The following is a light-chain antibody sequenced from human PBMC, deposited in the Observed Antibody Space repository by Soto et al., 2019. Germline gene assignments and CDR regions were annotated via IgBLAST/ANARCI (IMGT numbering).Light chain of an antibody. J-gene: IGKJ4*01. CDR2: LGS. V-gene: IGKV2-28*01. CDR1: QSLLHSNGYNY. Sequence: IVVTQNPLSLPVTPGEPASISCRSSQSLLHSNGYNYLDWYLQKPGQSPQLLIYLGSNRASGVPDRFSGSGSGTDFTLKISRVEAEDVGVYYCMQALQTPLTFGGGTKVDIK. CDR3: MQALQTPLT.